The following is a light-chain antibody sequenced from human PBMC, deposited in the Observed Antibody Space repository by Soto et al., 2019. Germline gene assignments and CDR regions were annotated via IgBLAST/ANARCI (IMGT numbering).Light chain of an antibody. CDR3: QQDYTSLT. CDR1: QSVSSSY. CDR2: GAS. V-gene: IGKV3D-7*01. J-gene: IGKJ4*01. Sequence: PGETVTLSCRASQSVSSSYLTWYQQKPGQAPRLLIYGASTRATSIPARFSGSGSGTDFTLTISSLQPEDFAVYCCQQDYTSLTFGGGTKVEIK.